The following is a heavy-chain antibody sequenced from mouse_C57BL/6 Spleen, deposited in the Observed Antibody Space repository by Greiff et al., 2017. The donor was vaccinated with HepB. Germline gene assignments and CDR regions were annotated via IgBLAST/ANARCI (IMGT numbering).Heavy chain of an antibody. V-gene: IGHV2-2*01. D-gene: IGHD2-1*01. Sequence: VKLMESGPGLVQPSQRLSITCTVSGFSLTSYGVHWVRQSPGKGLEWLGVIWSGGSTDYNAAFISRLSISKDNSKSQVFFKMNSLQADDTAIYYCARVYYGNYPYYAMDYWGQGTSVTVSS. CDR3: ARVYYGNYPYYAMDY. J-gene: IGHJ4*01. CDR1: GFSLTSYG. CDR2: IWSGGST.